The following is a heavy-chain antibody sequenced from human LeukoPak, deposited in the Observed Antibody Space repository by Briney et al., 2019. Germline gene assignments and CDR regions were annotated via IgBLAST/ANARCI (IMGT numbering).Heavy chain of an antibody. J-gene: IGHJ3*02. CDR2: IYYSGST. Sequence: SETLSLTCTVSGGSISSYYWSWIRQPPGKGLEWIGYIYYSGSTNYNPSLKSRVTISVDTSKNQFSLKLSSVTAADTAVYHCARPPPYYDFWSGYPYAFDIWGQGTMVTVSS. D-gene: IGHD3-3*01. V-gene: IGHV4-59*12. CDR3: ARPPPYYDFWSGYPYAFDI. CDR1: GGSISSYY.